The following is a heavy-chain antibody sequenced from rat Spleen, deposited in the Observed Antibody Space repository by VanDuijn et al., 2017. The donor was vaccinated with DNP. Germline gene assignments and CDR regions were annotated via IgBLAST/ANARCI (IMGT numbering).Heavy chain of an antibody. Sequence: QVQLRESGPGLVQPSQTLSLTCNVSGFSLINYGVSWVRQPPGKGLEWIGAVWSGGSIAYNSALESRLRITRDTSKSQVLLKXXXVXXXDTXXXFCXXXLAXXVPXXXMDXXXQGTSVXXSS. CDR3: XXXLAXXVPXXXMDX. CDR2: VWSGGSI. V-gene: IGHV2-15*01. CDR1: GFSLINYG. J-gene: IGHJ4*01.